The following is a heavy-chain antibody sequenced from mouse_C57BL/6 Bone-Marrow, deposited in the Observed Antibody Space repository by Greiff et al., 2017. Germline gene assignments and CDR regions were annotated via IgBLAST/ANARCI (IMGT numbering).Heavy chain of an antibody. V-gene: IGHV1-80*01. CDR1: GYAFSSYW. D-gene: IGHD1-1*01. CDR2: IYPGDGDT. CDR3: ARLGYYGSSHCFDY. J-gene: IGHJ2*01. Sequence: VQLQQSGAELVKPGASVKISCKASGYAFSSYWMNWVKQRPGKGLEWIGQIYPGDGDTNYNGKFKGKATLTADKSSSTAYMQLSSLTSEDSAVYFCARLGYYGSSHCFDYGGQGTTLTVSS.